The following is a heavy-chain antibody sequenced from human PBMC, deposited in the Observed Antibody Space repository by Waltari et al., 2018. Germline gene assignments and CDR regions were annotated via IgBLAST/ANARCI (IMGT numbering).Heavy chain of an antibody. CDR3: VRGDV. J-gene: IGHJ6*02. V-gene: IGHV3-7*04. Sequence: EVQLVESGGGLVQPGGSLRLSCAATGFNLSTYWMGWVRQATGKGLEWVANIKPDGSDKYYVDSVKGRFTISRDNGKNSLYLQMNSLSAEDTAVYYCVRGDVWGQGTTVTVSS. CDR1: GFNLSTYW. CDR2: IKPDGSDK.